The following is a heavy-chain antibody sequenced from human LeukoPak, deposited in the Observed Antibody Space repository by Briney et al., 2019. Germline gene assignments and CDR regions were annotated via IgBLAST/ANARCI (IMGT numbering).Heavy chain of an antibody. CDR2: INHSGST. J-gene: IGHJ5*02. CDR1: GGSFSGYY. V-gene: IGHV4-34*01. CDR3: ARHRGRYFDWLFLNWFDP. Sequence: SETLSLTCAVYGGSFSGYYWSWIRQPPGKGLEWIGEINHSGSTYYNPSLKSRVTISVDTSKNQFSLKLSSVTAADTAVYYCARHRGRYFDWLFLNWFDPWGQGTLVTVSS. D-gene: IGHD3-9*01.